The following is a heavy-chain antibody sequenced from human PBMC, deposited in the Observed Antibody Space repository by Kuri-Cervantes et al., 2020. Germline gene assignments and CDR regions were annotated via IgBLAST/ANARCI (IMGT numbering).Heavy chain of an antibody. CDR2: IYYSGST. D-gene: IGHD3-10*01. J-gene: IGHJ4*02. V-gene: IGHV4-59*13. Sequence: ESLKISCTVSGGSISSYYWNWIRQPPGKGLEWIGYIYYSGSTNYNPSLKSRVTISVDTSKNQFSLKLSSVTAADTAVYYCASTMVRGVIIYWGQGTLVTVSS. CDR1: GGSISSYY. CDR3: ASTMVRGVIIY.